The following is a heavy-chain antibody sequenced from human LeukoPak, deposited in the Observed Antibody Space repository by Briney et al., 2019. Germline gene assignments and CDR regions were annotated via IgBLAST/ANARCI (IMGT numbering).Heavy chain of an antibody. Sequence: SGGSLRLSCAVSGVTVSSTDMSCVRQAPGKGLEWVSVIFSGGGTYYTGSVKGRFTISRDNSKNTLYLQMNSLRAEDTAVYYCARDLDGPENYWGQGTLVTVSS. CDR2: IFSGGGT. CDR1: GVTVSSTD. J-gene: IGHJ4*02. CDR3: ARDLDGPENY. D-gene: IGHD3-3*01. V-gene: IGHV3-53*01.